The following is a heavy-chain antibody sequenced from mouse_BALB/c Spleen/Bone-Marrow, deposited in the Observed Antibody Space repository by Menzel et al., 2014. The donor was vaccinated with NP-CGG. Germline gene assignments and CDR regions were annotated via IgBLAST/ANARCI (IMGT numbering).Heavy chain of an antibody. V-gene: IGHV1-5*01. J-gene: IGHJ3*01. Sequence: EVQLQQSVTVLSRPGASVKMSCKASGYSFSTYWMHWVKQRPGQGLEWIGAIYPGNSDSSYNQKFEGKAKLTAVTSASTAYMELISLTHEDSAVYYCTRRGSGAFPYWGQGTLVTVSA. CDR1: GYSFSTYW. CDR2: IYPGNSDS. CDR3: TRRGSGAFPY. D-gene: IGHD1-1*01.